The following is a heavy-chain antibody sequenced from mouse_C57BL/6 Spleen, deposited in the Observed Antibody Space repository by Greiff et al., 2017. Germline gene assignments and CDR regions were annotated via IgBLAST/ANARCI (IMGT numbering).Heavy chain of an antibody. Sequence: EVNLVASGGGLVKPGGSLKLSCAASGFTFSDYGMHWVRQAPETGLEWVAYISSGSSTIYYADTVKGRFTIDRDNAKNTLFLQMTSLRSEDTAMYYCARTIYYGNYFDYWGQGTTLTVSS. CDR1: GFTFSDYG. V-gene: IGHV5-17*01. D-gene: IGHD2-1*01. CDR3: ARTIYYGNYFDY. J-gene: IGHJ2*01. CDR2: ISSGSSTI.